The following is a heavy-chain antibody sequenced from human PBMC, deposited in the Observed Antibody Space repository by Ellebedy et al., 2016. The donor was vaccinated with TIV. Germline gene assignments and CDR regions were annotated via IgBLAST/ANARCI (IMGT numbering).Heavy chain of an antibody. V-gene: IGHV3-21*01. Sequence: GESLKISCSASGFTFSRYTMNWVRQAPGKGLQWISSISSSSSYTFYADSMKGRFTISRDNAKNTLYLQMHSLRAEDTAVYYCVTVPIFGTTKWGRGTLVTVSS. CDR1: GFTFSRYT. CDR3: VTVPIFGTTK. J-gene: IGHJ4*02. CDR2: ISSSSSYT. D-gene: IGHD1-1*01.